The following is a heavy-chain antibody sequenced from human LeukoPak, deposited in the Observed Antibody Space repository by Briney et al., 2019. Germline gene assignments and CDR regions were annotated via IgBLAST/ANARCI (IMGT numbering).Heavy chain of an antibody. V-gene: IGHV4-39*07. CDR1: GGSISSSSYY. D-gene: IGHD6-13*01. J-gene: IGHJ1*01. Sequence: SETLSLTCTVSGGSISSSSYYWGWIRQPPGKGLEWIGSIYYSGSTYYNPSLKSRVTISVDTSKNQFSLKLSSVTAADTAVYYCASWARQQHNFQHWGQGTLVTVSS. CDR2: IYYSGST. CDR3: ASWARQQHNFQH.